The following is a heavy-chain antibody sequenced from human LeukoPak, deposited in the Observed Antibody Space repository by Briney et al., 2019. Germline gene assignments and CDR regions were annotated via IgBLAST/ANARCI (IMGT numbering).Heavy chain of an antibody. CDR1: GGSISSSSYY. CDR2: IYYSGST. V-gene: IGHV4-39*02. Sequence: PSETLSLTCTVSGGSISSSSYYWGWIRQPPGKGLEWIGSIYYSGSTYYNPSLKSRVTISVDTSKNQFSLKLSSVTAADTAVYYCARDPYAFDIWGQGTMVTVSS. CDR3: ARDPYAFDI. J-gene: IGHJ3*02.